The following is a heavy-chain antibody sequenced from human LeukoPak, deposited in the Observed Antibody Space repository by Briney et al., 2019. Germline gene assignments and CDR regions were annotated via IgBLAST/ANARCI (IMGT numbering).Heavy chain of an antibody. J-gene: IGHJ4*02. Sequence: SETLSLTCSVSGVSISTSGCFWGWIRQPPGKGLEWIGSIYYSGGAYYNPSLKSRVTISVYTSKNQVSLKLTSVTAADTAIYYCARDYGAGSLADFWGQGTLVTVSS. D-gene: IGHD3-10*01. V-gene: IGHV4-39*01. CDR2: IYYSGGA. CDR3: ARDYGAGSLADF. CDR1: GVSISTSGCF.